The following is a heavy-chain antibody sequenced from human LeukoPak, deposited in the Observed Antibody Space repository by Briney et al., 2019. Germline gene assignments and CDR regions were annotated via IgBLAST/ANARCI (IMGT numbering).Heavy chain of an antibody. V-gene: IGHV4-59*12. J-gene: IGHJ4*02. CDR3: ARFNFFGYRGAFGY. CDR2: IYYSGST. Sequence: SETLSLTCTVSGGSISSYYWSWIRQPPGKGLEWIGYIYYSGSTNYNPSLKSRVTISVDTSKNQFSLKLSSVTAADTAVYYCARFNFFGYRGAFGYWGQGTLVTVSS. CDR1: GGSISSYY. D-gene: IGHD3-3*01.